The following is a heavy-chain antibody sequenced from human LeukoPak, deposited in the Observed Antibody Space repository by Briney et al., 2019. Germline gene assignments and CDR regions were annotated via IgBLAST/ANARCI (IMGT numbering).Heavy chain of an antibody. CDR3: ASRIAAAARFDY. CDR1: GFTFSSYA. Sequence: PGGSLRLSCAASGFTFSSYAMSWVRQAPGKGLEWVSDISGSGGSTYYADSVKGRFTISRDNSKNTLYLQMNSLRAEDTAVYYCASRIAAAARFDYWGQGTLVTVSS. D-gene: IGHD6-13*01. J-gene: IGHJ4*02. V-gene: IGHV3-23*01. CDR2: ISGSGGST.